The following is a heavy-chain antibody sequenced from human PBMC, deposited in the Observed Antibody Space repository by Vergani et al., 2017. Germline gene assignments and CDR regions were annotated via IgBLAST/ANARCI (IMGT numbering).Heavy chain of an antibody. Sequence: QVQLQESGPGLVKPSETLSLTCTVSGGSISSYYWSWIRQPPGKGLEWIGYIYYSGSTNYNPSLKSRVTISVDTSKNQFSLKLSSVTAADTAVYYCARVAAVAGIFTKDYYYYYYMDVWGKGTTVTVSS. CDR1: GGSISSYY. D-gene: IGHD6-19*01. CDR2: IYYSGST. CDR3: ARVAAVAGIFTKDYYYYYYMDV. V-gene: IGHV4-59*01. J-gene: IGHJ6*03.